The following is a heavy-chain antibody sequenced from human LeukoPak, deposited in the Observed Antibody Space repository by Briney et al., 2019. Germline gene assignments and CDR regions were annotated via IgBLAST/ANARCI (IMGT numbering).Heavy chain of an antibody. V-gene: IGHV3-30*18. CDR2: ISYDGSNK. CDR1: GFTFSSYG. CDR3: AKVGQQWLVRVYFDY. J-gene: IGHJ4*02. Sequence: PGGSLRLSCAASGFTFSSYGMHWVRQAPGKGLEWVAVISYDGSNKYYADSVKGRFTISRDNSKNTLYLQMNGLRAEDTAVYYCAKVGQQWLVRVYFDYWGQGTLVTVSS. D-gene: IGHD6-19*01.